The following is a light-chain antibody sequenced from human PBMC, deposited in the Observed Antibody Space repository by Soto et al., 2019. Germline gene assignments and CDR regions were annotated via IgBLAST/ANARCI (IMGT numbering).Light chain of an antibody. V-gene: IGKV3-20*01. CDR1: QTVNANY. J-gene: IGKJ1*01. Sequence: EVVLTQSPGTLSLAPGETAILSCRASQTVNANYLAWYQLKAGQAPRLLIYGASRRATGIPDRFTGSGSGTDFTLTISRLEPEDFAVYYCQQYGDTWWTFGQGTKVEIK. CDR3: QQYGDTWWT. CDR2: GAS.